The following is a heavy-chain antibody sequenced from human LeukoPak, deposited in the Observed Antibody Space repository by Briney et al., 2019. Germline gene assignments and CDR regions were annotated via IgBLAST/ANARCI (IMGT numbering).Heavy chain of an antibody. CDR2: ISDSGDNT. CDR3: ARAGATVTTNYFDP. CDR1: GFTFSSYA. J-gene: IGHJ5*02. D-gene: IGHD4-11*01. Sequence: GGSLRLSCAASGFTFSSYAMSWVRQAPGKGLEWVSLISDSGDNTYYADSVEGRFTISRDNSKNTVSLQMSSLRADDTAVYYCARAGATVTTNYFDPWGQGTLVTVSS. V-gene: IGHV3-23*01.